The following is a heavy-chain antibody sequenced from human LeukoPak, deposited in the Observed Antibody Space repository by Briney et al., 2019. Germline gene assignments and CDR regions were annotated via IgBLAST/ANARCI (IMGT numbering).Heavy chain of an antibody. CDR3: AVGYSYGYRG. CDR1: GGSISSYY. Sequence: SETLSLTCTVSGGSISSYYWSWIRQPPGKGLEWIGYIYYSGSTNYNPSLKSRVTISVDTSKNQFSLKLSSVTAADTAVYYCAVGYSYGYRGWGQGTLVTVSS. V-gene: IGHV4-59*12. D-gene: IGHD5-18*01. CDR2: IYYSGST. J-gene: IGHJ4*02.